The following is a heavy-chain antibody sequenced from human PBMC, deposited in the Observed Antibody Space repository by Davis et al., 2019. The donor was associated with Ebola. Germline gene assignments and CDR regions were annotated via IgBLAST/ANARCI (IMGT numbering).Heavy chain of an antibody. CDR3: ARDLVPAAILHAAVYYYGMDV. D-gene: IGHD2-2*01. J-gene: IGHJ6*02. V-gene: IGHV3-48*02. Sequence: GGSLRLSCAASGFTFSSYSMNWVRQAPGKGLEWVSYISSSSSTIYYADSVKGRFTISRDNAKNSLYLQMNSLRDEDTAVYYCARDLVPAAILHAAVYYYGMDVWGQGTTVTVSS. CDR2: ISSSSSTI. CDR1: GFTFSSYS.